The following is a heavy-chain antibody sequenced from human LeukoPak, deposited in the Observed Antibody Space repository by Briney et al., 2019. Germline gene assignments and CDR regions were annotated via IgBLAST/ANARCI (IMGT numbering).Heavy chain of an antibody. J-gene: IGHJ4*02. CDR1: GFAFSTYA. CDR3: AKDLRLSVGTSPFDY. V-gene: IGHV3-23*01. CDR2: FSNSGET. Sequence: GGSLRLSCAASGFAFSTYAMAWVRQAPGKGLEWVSAFSNSGETHYADSVKGRFTISRDNSKNTLYLQMNSLRADDTALYYCAKDLRLSVGTSPFDYWGQGTLVTVSS. D-gene: IGHD4-23*01.